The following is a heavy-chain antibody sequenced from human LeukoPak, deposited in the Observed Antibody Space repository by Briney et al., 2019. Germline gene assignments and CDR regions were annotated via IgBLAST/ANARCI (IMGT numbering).Heavy chain of an antibody. CDR1: GYSINSGFY. D-gene: IGHD3-22*01. V-gene: IGHV4-61*02. CDR2: IYTSGST. Sequence: SETLSLTCTVSGYSINSGFYWGWIRQPAGKGLEWIGRIYTSGSTNYNPSLKGRVTISVDTSKNQFSLKLSSVTAADTAVYYCARTGRYYDSSGYYYSNDYWGQGTLVTVSS. CDR3: ARTGRYYDSSGYYYSNDY. J-gene: IGHJ4*02.